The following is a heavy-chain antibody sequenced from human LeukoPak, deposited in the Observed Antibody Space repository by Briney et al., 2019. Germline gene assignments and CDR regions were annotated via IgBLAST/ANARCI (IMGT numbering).Heavy chain of an antibody. Sequence: ASVKVSCKASGYTFTDYYIHCVRQAPGQGLEWLGLIHPNTGDTFYEQKFRGRVTMTRDTSINTAYMELDRLTSDDTAVYYCARDYSGSYTHWAQGTLVTVSS. CDR1: GYTFTDYY. J-gene: IGHJ4*02. V-gene: IGHV1-2*06. D-gene: IGHD1-26*01. CDR2: IHPNTGDT. CDR3: ARDYSGSYTH.